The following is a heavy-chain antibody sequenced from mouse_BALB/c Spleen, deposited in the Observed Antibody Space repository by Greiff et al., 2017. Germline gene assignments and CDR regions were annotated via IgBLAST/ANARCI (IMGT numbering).Heavy chain of an antibody. D-gene: IGHD1-2*01. V-gene: IGHV5-6-4*01. J-gene: IGHJ3*01. CDR2: ISSGGSYT. Sequence: EVKVVESGGGLVKPGGSLKLSCAASGFTFSSYTMSWVRQTPEKRLEWVATISSGGSYTYYPDSVKGRFTISRDNAKNTLYLQMSSLKSEDTAMYYCTRDDITTAGDWFAYWGQGTLVTVSA. CDR3: TRDDITTAGDWFAY. CDR1: GFTFSSYT.